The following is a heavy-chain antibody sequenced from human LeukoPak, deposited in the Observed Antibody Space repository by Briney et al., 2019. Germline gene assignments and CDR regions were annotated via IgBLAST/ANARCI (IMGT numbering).Heavy chain of an antibody. CDR2: MNPNSGNT. CDR1: GYTFTSYD. Sequence: ASVKVSCKASGYTFTSYDINWVRQATGQGLEWMGWMNPNSGNTGYAQEFQGRVTMTRNTSISTAYMELSSLRSEDTAVYYCARGRYGSGSYYNPNYNWFDPWGQGTLVTVSS. CDR3: ARGRYGSGSYYNPNYNWFDP. V-gene: IGHV1-8*01. J-gene: IGHJ5*02. D-gene: IGHD3-10*01.